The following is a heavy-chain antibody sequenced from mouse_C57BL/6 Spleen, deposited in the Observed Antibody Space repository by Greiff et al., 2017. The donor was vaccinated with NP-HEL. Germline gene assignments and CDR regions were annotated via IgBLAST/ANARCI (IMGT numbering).Heavy chain of an antibody. D-gene: IGHD2-2*01. CDR1: GYTFTDYE. CDR3: TRWLRPRIDY. V-gene: IGHV1-15*01. Sequence: QVQLQQSGAELVRPGASVTLSRKASGYTFTDYEMHWVKQTPVHGLEWIGAIDPETGGTAYNQKFKGKAILTADKSSSTAYMELRSLTSEDSAVYYCTRWLRPRIDYWGQGTTLTVSS. CDR2: IDPETGGT. J-gene: IGHJ2*01.